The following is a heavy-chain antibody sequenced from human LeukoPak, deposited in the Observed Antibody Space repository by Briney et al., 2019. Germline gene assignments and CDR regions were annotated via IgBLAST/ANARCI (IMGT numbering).Heavy chain of an antibody. CDR2: ISYDGSNK. D-gene: IGHD3-10*01. V-gene: IGHV3-30-3*01. J-gene: IGHJ3*02. CDR3: GRSWGVGAFDI. Sequence: QPGGSLRLSCAASGFTISTYAMHWVRQAPGKGLEWVAVISYDGSNKYYTDSVKGRFTISRDKSENTLYLQMNSLRAEDTAVYYCGRSWGVGAFDIWGQGTMVTVSS. CDR1: GFTISTYA.